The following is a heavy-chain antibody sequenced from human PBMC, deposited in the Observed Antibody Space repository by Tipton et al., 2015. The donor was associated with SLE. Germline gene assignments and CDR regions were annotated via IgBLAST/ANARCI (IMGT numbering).Heavy chain of an antibody. CDR2: ISYDGRSE. V-gene: IGHV3-30*03. CDR1: GGSFSDYY. D-gene: IGHD3-10*01. Sequence: LSLTCAVYGGSFSDYYWNWIRQPPGKGLEWVALISYDGRSEYYADSVKGRFTISRDNSKNTLYLQLNSLRAEDTAVFYCARSYGSGSYSYYAMDVWGQGP. J-gene: IGHJ6*02. CDR3: ARSYGSGSYSYYAMDV.